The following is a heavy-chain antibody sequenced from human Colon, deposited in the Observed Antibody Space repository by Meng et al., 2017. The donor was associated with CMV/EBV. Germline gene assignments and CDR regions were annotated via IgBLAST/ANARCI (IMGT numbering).Heavy chain of an antibody. CDR2: INPNGGGT. V-gene: IGHV1-2*02. CDR3: ARVKCGTTSCSQGLDP. Sequence: ASVKVSCKASGYPFATYAISWVRQAPGQGLEWMGWINPNGGGTDYAQKFQDRVTLTRDTSVNTAYLEVRRLTSDDTAVYYCARVKCGTTSCSQGLDPWGQGTLVTVSS. J-gene: IGHJ5*02. CDR1: GYPFATYA. D-gene: IGHD2-2*01.